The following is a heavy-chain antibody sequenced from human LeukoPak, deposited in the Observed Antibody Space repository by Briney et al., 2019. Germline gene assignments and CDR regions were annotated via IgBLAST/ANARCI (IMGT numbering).Heavy chain of an antibody. D-gene: IGHD4-17*01. V-gene: IGHV4-39*07. CDR2: IYYSGST. CDR3: AGTSTEGFDY. J-gene: IGHJ4*02. Sequence: TTSETLSLTCTVSGGSISSSSYYWGWIRQPPGKGLEWIGSIYYSGSTYYNPSLKSRVTISVDTSKNQFSLKLSSVTAADTAVYYCAGTSTEGFDYWGQGTLVTVSS. CDR1: GGSISSSSYY.